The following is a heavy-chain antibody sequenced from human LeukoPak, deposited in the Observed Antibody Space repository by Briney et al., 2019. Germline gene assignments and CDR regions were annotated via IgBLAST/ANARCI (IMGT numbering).Heavy chain of an antibody. CDR2: ISAYNGNT. CDR3: ARAGGAPDY. CDR1: VYTFTSYS. D-gene: IGHD3-16*01. J-gene: IGHJ4*02. V-gene: IGHV1-18*01. Sequence: ASVKVSCKASVYTFTSYSISWVRQAPGQGLEWMGWISAYNGNTNYAQKFQVRVTMTTDTFTSTAYMELRSLTSDDTAMYYCARAGGAPDYWGQGTLVTVSS.